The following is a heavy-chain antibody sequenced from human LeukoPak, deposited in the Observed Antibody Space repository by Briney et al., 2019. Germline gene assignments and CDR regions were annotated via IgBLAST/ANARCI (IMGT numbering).Heavy chain of an antibody. V-gene: IGHV4-59*08. CDR3: ARHLGFSYGETDALDI. CDR2: IYYSGST. D-gene: IGHD5-18*01. CDR1: GGSISSPY. J-gene: IGHJ3*02. Sequence: SETLSLTCTVSGGSISSPYWSWMRQPPGKGLEWIACIYYSGSTNYNSSLKSRVTISVDTSKNGFSLKLSSVTAADTAVYYCARHLGFSYGETDALDIWGQGTVVTVSS.